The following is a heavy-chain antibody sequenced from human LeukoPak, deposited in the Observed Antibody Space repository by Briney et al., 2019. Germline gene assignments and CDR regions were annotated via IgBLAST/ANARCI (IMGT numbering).Heavy chain of an antibody. Sequence: PGGSLRLSCAASVFTFSSYAMSWVRQAPGKGLEWVSRVDVHGQGTAYADSVKSRFTISRNNDKNTLSLQMNSLSAEDTAVYYCARSNYDSTTFYYHLDLWGQGTLVTVSS. V-gene: IGHV3-74*01. CDR1: VFTFSSYA. CDR3: ARSNYDSTTFYYHLDL. D-gene: IGHD2/OR15-2a*01. J-gene: IGHJ5*02. CDR2: VDVHGQGT.